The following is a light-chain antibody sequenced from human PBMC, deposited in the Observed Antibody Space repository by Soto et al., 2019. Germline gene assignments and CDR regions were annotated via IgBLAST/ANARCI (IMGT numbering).Light chain of an antibody. Sequence: QSVLTQPASVSGSPGQSVTISCTGTSSDVGGYDYVSWYQQHPGKAPKFMIYEVTNRPSGVSHRFSGSKSGNTASLTISGLQAEDEADYYCSSYTTTSTYVFGTWTKVTVL. J-gene: IGLJ1*01. CDR1: SSDVGGYDY. CDR3: SSYTTTSTYV. V-gene: IGLV2-14*01. CDR2: EVT.